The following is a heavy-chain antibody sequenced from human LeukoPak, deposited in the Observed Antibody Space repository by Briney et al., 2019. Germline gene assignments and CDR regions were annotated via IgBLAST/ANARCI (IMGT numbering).Heavy chain of an antibody. D-gene: IGHD1-14*01. CDR1: GFIVSDHY. CDR2: TGKKAHGYTT. V-gene: IGHV3-72*01. J-gene: IGHJ4*02. CDR3: AKRIYTDRGIDN. Sequence: GGSVTLSCAVSGFIVSDHYMDWLRQAPGKGLEWVGRTGKKAHGYTTEYAASVRGRFTISRDDSRNSLYLQMNSLKAEDAAVYYCAKRIYTDRGIDNCGQGPLVTVSS.